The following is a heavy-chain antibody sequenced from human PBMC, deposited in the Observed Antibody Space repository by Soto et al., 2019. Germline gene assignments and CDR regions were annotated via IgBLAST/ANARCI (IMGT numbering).Heavy chain of an antibody. CDR1: GFTFSGSI. CDR2: IRGKADSYAT. J-gene: IGHJ4*02. CDR3: TRHSVEIVTTID. V-gene: IGHV3-73*01. D-gene: IGHD5-12*01. Sequence: PGGSLRLSCAASGFTFSGSIIHWVRQASGKGLEWVGRIRGKADSYATAYAASVKGRFTISRDDSKNTAYLQMNSLKTEDTAVYYCTRHSVEIVTTIDWGQGTLVTVSS.